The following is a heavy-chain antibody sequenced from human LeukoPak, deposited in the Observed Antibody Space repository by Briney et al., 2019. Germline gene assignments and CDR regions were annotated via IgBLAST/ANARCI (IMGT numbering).Heavy chain of an antibody. J-gene: IGHJ4*02. CDR3: ARGRNYAFDY. CDR2: ISSTSGTI. V-gene: IGHV3-48*02. D-gene: IGHD1-7*01. Sequence: GGSLRLSCAASGFSFSDYNMNWVRQAPGKGLEWVSYISSTSGTIDYADSVKGRFTISRDNAKNSLYLQLNSLRDEDTAVYYCARGRNYAFDYWGQGTLVTASS. CDR1: GFSFSDYN.